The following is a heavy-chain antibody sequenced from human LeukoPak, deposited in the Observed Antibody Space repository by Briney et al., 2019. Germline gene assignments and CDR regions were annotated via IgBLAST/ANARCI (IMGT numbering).Heavy chain of an antibody. CDR2: IYYNGGT. D-gene: IGHD1-14*01. Sequence: SETLSLTCTVSGGSISSGAYYWSWIRQHPGKGLEWIGYIYYNGGTYSNPSLESRIIISVDTSKNQFSLKLRSVTAADTAVYYCARTTSKHYYDYWGQGTRVTVSS. J-gene: IGHJ4*02. V-gene: IGHV4-31*03. CDR3: ARTTSKHYYDY. CDR1: GGSISSGAYY.